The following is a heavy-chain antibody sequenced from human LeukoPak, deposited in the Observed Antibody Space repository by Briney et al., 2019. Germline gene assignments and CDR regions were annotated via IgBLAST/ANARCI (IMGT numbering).Heavy chain of an antibody. CDR1: GYTFTSYG. Sequence: EASVKVSCKASGYTFTSYGISWVRQAPGQGLEWMGWISAYNGNTNYAQKLQGRVTMTTDTSTSTAYMELRCLRSDDTAVYYCAREMVGATNYYYYMDVWGKGTTVTVSS. D-gene: IGHD1-26*01. J-gene: IGHJ6*03. CDR2: ISAYNGNT. V-gene: IGHV1-18*01. CDR3: AREMVGATNYYYYMDV.